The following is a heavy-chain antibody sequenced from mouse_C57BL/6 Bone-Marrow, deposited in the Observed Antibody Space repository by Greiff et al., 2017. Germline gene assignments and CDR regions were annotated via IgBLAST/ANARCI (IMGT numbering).Heavy chain of an antibody. CDR3: TGSYYGSSYVFAMDY. V-gene: IGHV1-5*01. CDR2: IYPGNSDT. CDR1: GYTFTSYW. J-gene: IGHJ4*01. D-gene: IGHD1-1*01. Sequence: EVQLQESGTVLARPGASVKMSCKTSGYTFTSYWMHWVKQRPGQGLEWIGAIYPGNSDTSYNQKFKGKAKLTAVTSASTAYMELSSLTNEDSAVYYCTGSYYGSSYVFAMDYWGQGTSVTVSS.